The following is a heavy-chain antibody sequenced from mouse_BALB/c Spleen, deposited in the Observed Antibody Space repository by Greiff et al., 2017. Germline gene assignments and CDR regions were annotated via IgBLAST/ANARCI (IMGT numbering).Heavy chain of an antibody. J-gene: IGHJ4*01. CDR2: ISNGGGST. Sequence: VMLVESGGGLVQPGGSLKLSCAASGFTFSSYTMSWVRQTPEKRLEWVAYISNGGGSTYYPDTVKGRFTISRDNAKNTLYLQMSSLKSEDTAMYYCARQGVRRRGMDYWGQGTSVTVSS. CDR3: ARQGVRRRGMDY. V-gene: IGHV5-12-2*01. CDR1: GFTFSSYT. D-gene: IGHD2-14*01.